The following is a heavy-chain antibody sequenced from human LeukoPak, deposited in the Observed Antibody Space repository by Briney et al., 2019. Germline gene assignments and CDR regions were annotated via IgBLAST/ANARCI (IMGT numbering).Heavy chain of an antibody. J-gene: IGHJ4*02. CDR3: ARTPNLGGVIVIHLLFGY. V-gene: IGHV1-18*01. Sequence: ASVKVSCKASGYTFTSYGISWVRQAPGQGLEWMGWISAYNGNTNYAQKLQGRVTMTTDTSTSTAYMELRSLRSDDTAVYYCARTPNLGGVIVIHLLFGYWGQGTLVTVSS. CDR1: GYTFTSYG. CDR2: ISAYNGNT. D-gene: IGHD3-16*02.